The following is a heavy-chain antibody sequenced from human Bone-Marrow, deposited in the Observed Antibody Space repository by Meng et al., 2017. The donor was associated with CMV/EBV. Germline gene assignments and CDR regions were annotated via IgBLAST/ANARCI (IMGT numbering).Heavy chain of an antibody. D-gene: IGHD6-13*01. CDR1: GGSISSSSYY. V-gene: IGHV4-39*07. Sequence: SETLSLTCTVSGGSISSSSYYWGWIRQPPGKGLEWIGSIYYSGSTYYNPSLKSRVTISVDTSKNQFSLKLSSVTAADTAVYYCARSGAAGVRNWFAPWGQGTLVTVSS. CDR2: IYYSGST. CDR3: ARSGAAGVRNWFAP. J-gene: IGHJ5*02.